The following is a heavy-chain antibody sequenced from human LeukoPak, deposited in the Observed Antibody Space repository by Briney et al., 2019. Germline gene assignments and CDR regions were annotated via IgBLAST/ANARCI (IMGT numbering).Heavy chain of an antibody. CDR1: DGSMNNYH. CDR2: IYYSGST. D-gene: IGHD3-16*02. Sequence: SETLSLTCTVSDGSMNNYHWIWIPQPPGKGLEWIGYIYYSGSTNYNPSLKSRVTISVDTSKNQFSLKLSSVTAADTAVYYCARASGYRYKDAFDIWGQGTMVTVSS. V-gene: IGHV4-59*01. CDR3: ARASGYRYKDAFDI. J-gene: IGHJ3*02.